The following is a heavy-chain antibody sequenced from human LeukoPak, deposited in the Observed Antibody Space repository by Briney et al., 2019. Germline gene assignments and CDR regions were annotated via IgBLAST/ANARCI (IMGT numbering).Heavy chain of an antibody. CDR2: ISSSSSTI. CDR3: ARGVRYCSGGSCRYYFDY. CDR1: GFTFSSYS. V-gene: IGHV3-48*04. J-gene: IGHJ4*02. D-gene: IGHD2-15*01. Sequence: GSLRLSCAASGFTFSSYSMNWVRQAPGKGLEWVSYISSSSSTIYYADSVKGRFTISRDNAKNSLYLQMNSLRAEDTAVYYCARGVRYCSGGSCRYYFDYWGQGTLVTVSS.